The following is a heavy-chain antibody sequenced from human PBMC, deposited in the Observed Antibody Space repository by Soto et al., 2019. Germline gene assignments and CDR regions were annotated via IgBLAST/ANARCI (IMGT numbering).Heavy chain of an antibody. Sequence: QVQLQESGPGLVKPSETLSLTCTVTGGSISSYYWSWIRQSPGKGLEWIGYIFYSGSTKYNPSLKSRVTISVDTSRTRFSLNLSSVTAADTAVYYCARDKGRYDSGMDVWGQGTTVTVSS. CDR3: ARDKGRYDSGMDV. V-gene: IGHV4-59*01. D-gene: IGHD3-9*01. J-gene: IGHJ6*02. CDR2: IFYSGST. CDR1: GGSISSYY.